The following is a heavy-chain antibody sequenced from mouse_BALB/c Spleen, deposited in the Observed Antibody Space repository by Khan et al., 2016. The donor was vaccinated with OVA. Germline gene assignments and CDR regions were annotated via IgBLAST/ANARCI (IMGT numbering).Heavy chain of an antibody. J-gene: IGHJ2*01. CDR1: GYSITSDYA. CDR2: ISYSGNT. CDR3: GRVYWGDFDY. V-gene: IGHV3-2*02. Sequence: EVQLVQSGPGLVKPSQSLSLTCTVTGYSITSDYAWNWIRQFPGNKLEWMGYISYSGNTKYNPSLKSRISITRDTSKNQFFLQLNSVTNEDAATYCCGRVYWGDFDYWGQGTTLTVSS.